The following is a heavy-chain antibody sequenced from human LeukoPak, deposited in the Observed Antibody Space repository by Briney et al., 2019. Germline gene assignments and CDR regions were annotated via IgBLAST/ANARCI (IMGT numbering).Heavy chain of an antibody. J-gene: IGHJ6*03. CDR3: ARGPTTWGNSYYYYHMDV. CDR2: IYYSGST. CDR1: GGSISSYY. Sequence: DPSETLSLTCTVSGGSISSYYWSWIRQPPGKGLEWIGYIYYSGSTNYNPSLKSRVTISVDTSKNQFSLKLSSVTAADTAVYYCARGPTTWGNSYYYYHMDVWGKGTTVTVSS. D-gene: IGHD4-23*01. V-gene: IGHV4-59*01.